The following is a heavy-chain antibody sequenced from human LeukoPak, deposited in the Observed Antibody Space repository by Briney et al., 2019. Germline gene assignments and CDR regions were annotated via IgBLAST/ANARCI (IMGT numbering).Heavy chain of an antibody. CDR3: ARSLRFLEWPLSDY. Sequence: GASVKVSCKASGYTFTSYGISWVRQAPGQGLEWMGWISAYNGNTNYAQKLQGRVTMTTDTSTSTAYMELRSLRSDDTAVYYCARSLRFLEWPLSDYWGQGTLVTVSS. D-gene: IGHD3-3*01. V-gene: IGHV1-18*01. J-gene: IGHJ4*02. CDR1: GYTFTSYG. CDR2: ISAYNGNT.